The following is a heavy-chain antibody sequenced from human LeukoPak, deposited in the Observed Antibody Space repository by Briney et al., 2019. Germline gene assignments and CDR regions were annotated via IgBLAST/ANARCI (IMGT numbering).Heavy chain of an antibody. CDR3: ARGEVVYATYYYYYGMDV. Sequence: GGSLRLSCAASGFTFSSYAMHWVSQAPVKGLEWVAVISYDGSNKYYADSVKGRFTISRDNSKNTLYLQMNSLRAEDTAVYYCARGEVVYATYYYYYGMDVWGQGTTVTVSS. J-gene: IGHJ6*02. D-gene: IGHD2-8*02. CDR2: ISYDGSNK. CDR1: GFTFSSYA. V-gene: IGHV3-30-3*01.